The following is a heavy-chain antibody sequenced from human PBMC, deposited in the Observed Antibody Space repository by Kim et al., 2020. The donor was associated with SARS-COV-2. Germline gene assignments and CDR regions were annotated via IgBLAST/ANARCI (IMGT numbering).Heavy chain of an antibody. CDR2: IYTSGST. V-gene: IGHV4-61*02. CDR1: GGSISSGSYY. Sequence: SETLSLTCTVSGGSISSGSYYWSWIRQPAGKGLEWIGRIYTSGSTNYNPSLKSRVTISVDPSKNQFSLKLSSVTAADTAVYYCARDRLEGYSSSWHLDVWGQGTTVTVSS. CDR3: ARDRLEGYSSSWHLDV. J-gene: IGHJ6*02. D-gene: IGHD6-13*01.